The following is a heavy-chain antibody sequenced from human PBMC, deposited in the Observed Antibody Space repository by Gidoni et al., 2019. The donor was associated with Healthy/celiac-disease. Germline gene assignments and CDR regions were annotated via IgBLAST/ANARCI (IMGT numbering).Heavy chain of an antibody. Sequence: QVQLQQWGAGLLKPSETLSLTCAVYGGSFSGYYWSWIRQPPGKGLEWIGEINHSGSTNYNPSLKSRVTISVDTSKNQFSLKLSSVTAADTAVYYCARAPRGARASDYWGQGTLVTVSS. D-gene: IGHD1-26*01. CDR2: INHSGST. V-gene: IGHV4-34*01. CDR3: ARAPRGARASDY. J-gene: IGHJ4*02. CDR1: GGSFSGYY.